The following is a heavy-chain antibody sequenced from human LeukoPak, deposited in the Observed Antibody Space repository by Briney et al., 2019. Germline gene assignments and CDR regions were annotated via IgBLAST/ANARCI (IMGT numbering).Heavy chain of an antibody. CDR1: GYTFTSYY. CDR3: ARDPWGGDIVVVPAAIHDP. J-gene: IGHJ5*02. D-gene: IGHD2-2*01. CDR2: INPSGGST. Sequence: ASVNVSCKASGYTFTSYYMHWVRQAPGQGLEWMGIINPSGGSTSYAQKFQGRVTMTRDTSTSTVYMELSRLRSDDTAVFYCARDPWGGDIVVVPAAIHDPWGQGTLVTVSS. V-gene: IGHV1-46*01.